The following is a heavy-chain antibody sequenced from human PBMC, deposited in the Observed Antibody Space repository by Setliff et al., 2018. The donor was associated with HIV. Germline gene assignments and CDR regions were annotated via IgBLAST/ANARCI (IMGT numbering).Heavy chain of an antibody. CDR1: GYSFTTSG. CDR2: INIRSGNT. V-gene: IGHV1-18*01. J-gene: IGHJ4*02. CDR3: ARSYYGSGSYQGVLDY. Sequence: ASVKVSCKASGYSFTTSGVSWVRQAPGQGLEWMGWINIRSGNTNYAQKFQGRVTMTTDTSTSTAYMGLRSLRSEDTAVYFCARSYYGSGSYQGVLDYWGQGTLVTVSS. D-gene: IGHD3-10*01.